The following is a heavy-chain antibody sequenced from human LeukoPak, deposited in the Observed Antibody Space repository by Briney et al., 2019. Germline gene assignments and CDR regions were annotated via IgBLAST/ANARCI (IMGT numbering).Heavy chain of an antibody. CDR3: ASSGQGLWFGESPGGFDP. CDR2: ISSSGSTI. V-gene: IGHV3-11*01. D-gene: IGHD3-10*01. J-gene: IGHJ5*02. Sequence: GGSLRLSCAASGFTFSDYYMSWIRQAPGKGLEWVSYISSSGSTIYYADSVKGRFTISRDNAKNSLYLQMNSLRAEDTAVYYCASSGQGLWFGESPGGFDPWGQGTLVTVSS. CDR1: GFTFSDYY.